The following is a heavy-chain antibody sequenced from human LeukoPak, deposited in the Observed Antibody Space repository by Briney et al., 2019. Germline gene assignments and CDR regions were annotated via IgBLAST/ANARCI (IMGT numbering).Heavy chain of an antibody. Sequence: GGSLRLSCAASGFTVSSNYMSWVRQAPGKGLEWVSVIYSGGSTYYADSVKGRFTISRDNSKNTLYLQMNSLRAEDTAVYYCARGGEWIISAYDYWGQGTLVTVSS. CDR2: IYSGGST. CDR1: GFTVSSNY. CDR3: ARGGEWIISAYDY. D-gene: IGHD3-10*01. V-gene: IGHV3-53*01. J-gene: IGHJ4*02.